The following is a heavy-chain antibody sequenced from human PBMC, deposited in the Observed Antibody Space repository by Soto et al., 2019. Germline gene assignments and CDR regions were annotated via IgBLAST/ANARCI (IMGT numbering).Heavy chain of an antibody. Sequence: GGSLRLSCTASGFTFSSYAMSWVRQAPGKGLEWVSAISGSGGSTYYADSVKGRFTISRDNSKNTLYLQMNSLRAEDTAVYYCAKDRDIVVVPAARLGAFDIWGQGTMVTVSS. CDR3: AKDRDIVVVPAARLGAFDI. D-gene: IGHD2-2*01. V-gene: IGHV3-23*01. J-gene: IGHJ3*02. CDR1: GFTFSSYA. CDR2: ISGSGGST.